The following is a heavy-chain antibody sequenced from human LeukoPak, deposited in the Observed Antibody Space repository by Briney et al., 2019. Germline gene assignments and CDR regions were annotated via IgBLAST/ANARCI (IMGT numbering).Heavy chain of an antibody. CDR3: ATDDYRGLGY. CDR1: GITFTDYW. Sequence: PGGSLKLSCAASGITFTDYWMHWVRQAPGKGLVWVSHIVQDGIYATYADSVKGRFTISRDNAKNTLYLQMNSLRAEDTAVYYCATDDYRGLGYWGQGTLVTVSS. J-gene: IGHJ4*02. D-gene: IGHD4-11*01. V-gene: IGHV3-74*01. CDR2: IVQDGIYA.